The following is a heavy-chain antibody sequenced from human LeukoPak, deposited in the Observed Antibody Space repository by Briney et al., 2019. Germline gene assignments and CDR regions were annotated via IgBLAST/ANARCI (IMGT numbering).Heavy chain of an antibody. Sequence: PGGSLRLSCAASGFTFSNYAMSWVRLAPGKGLEWVANIKQDGSEVYYVDSVEGRFTVSRDNAKNSLSLQMNSLRGEDTAVYYCVRALGSSSSDFWGQGTLVTVSS. CDR3: VRALGSSSSDF. D-gene: IGHD6-6*01. CDR1: GFTFSNYA. J-gene: IGHJ4*02. V-gene: IGHV3-7*01. CDR2: IKQDGSEV.